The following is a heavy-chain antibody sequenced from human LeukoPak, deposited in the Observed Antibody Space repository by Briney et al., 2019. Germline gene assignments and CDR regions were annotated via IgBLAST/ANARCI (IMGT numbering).Heavy chain of an antibody. CDR3: AKDMIQRNRVFDPFDI. V-gene: IGHV3-53*01. J-gene: IGHJ3*02. Sequence: GGSLRLSCAASGFTVSSNYMSGVRQARGKGLEWVSVIYSGGSTYYADSVKGRFTISRDSPTRTMYLQMTNLRADDAAVYFCAKDMIQRNRVFDPFDIWGQGTMVTVSS. D-gene: IGHD5-18*01. CDR2: IYSGGST. CDR1: GFTVSSNY.